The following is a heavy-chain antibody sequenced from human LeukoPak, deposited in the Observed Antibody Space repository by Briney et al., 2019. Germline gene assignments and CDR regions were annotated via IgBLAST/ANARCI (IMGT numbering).Heavy chain of an antibody. J-gene: IGHJ4*02. CDR3: ARDLFYSSSWFNLDY. Sequence: QPGGSLRLSCAASGFTFSSYGMSWVRQAPGKGLEWVSAISGSGGSTYYADSVKGRFTISRDNSKNTLYLQMNSLRAEDTAVYYCARDLFYSSSWFNLDYWGQGTLVTVSS. CDR1: GFTFSSYG. D-gene: IGHD6-13*01. CDR2: ISGSGGST. V-gene: IGHV3-23*01.